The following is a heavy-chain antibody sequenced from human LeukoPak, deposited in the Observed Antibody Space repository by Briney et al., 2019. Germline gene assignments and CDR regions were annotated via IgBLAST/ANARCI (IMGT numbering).Heavy chain of an antibody. CDR1: GGSISSYY. CDR3: ATLCSSLRNNWFDP. Sequence: SETLSLTCTVSGGSISSYYWSWIRQPPGKGLEWIGYIYYSGSTNYNPSLKSRVTISVDTSKNQFSLKLSSVTAADTAVYYCATLCSSLRNNWFDPWGQGTLVTVSS. V-gene: IGHV4-59*12. CDR2: IYYSGST. J-gene: IGHJ5*02. D-gene: IGHD2-2*01.